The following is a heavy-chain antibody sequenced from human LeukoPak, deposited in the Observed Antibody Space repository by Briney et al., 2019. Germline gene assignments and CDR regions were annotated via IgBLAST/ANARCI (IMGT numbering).Heavy chain of an antibody. CDR2: FDPEDGET. J-gene: IGHJ6*02. Sequence: ASVKVSCKVSGYTLTELSMHWVRQAPGKGLEWMGGFDPEDGETIYAQKFQGRVTMTEDTSTDTAYMELSSLRSEDTAVYYCATAQRGYGPYYYYGMDVWGQGTMVTVSS. CDR1: GYTLTELS. V-gene: IGHV1-24*01. CDR3: ATAQRGYGPYYYYGMDV. D-gene: IGHD5-18*01.